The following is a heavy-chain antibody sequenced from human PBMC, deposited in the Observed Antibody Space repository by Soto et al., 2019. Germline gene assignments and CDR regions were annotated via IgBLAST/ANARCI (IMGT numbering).Heavy chain of an antibody. CDR1: VFTFISYE. V-gene: IGHV3-48*03. CDR2: ISSSGSTI. J-gene: IGHJ4*02. D-gene: IGHD5-18*01. CDR3: ARDAHIGYSYGGGVDY. Sequence: GGSLRLSCAYSVFTFISYEMNWVRQAPGKGLEWVSYISSSGSTIYYADSVKGRFTISRDNAKNSLYLQMNSLRAEDTAVYYCARDAHIGYSYGGGVDYWGQGTLVTVSS.